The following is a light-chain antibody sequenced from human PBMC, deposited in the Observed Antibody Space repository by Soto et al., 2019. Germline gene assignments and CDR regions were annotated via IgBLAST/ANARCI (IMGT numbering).Light chain of an antibody. CDR3: QHYGSSLLT. Sequence: EIVLTKSPGPLSLSPGARATLSCRASQSVSSSYLAWYQQKPGQAPRLLIYGASSRPTGIPDRFSGSGSGTDFTLNISRLEPEDFAVYYCQHYGSSLLTFGGGTKVEIK. CDR1: QSVSSSY. J-gene: IGKJ4*01. CDR2: GAS. V-gene: IGKV3-20*01.